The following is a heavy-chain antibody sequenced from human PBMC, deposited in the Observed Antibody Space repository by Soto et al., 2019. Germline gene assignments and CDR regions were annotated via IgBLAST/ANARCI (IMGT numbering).Heavy chain of an antibody. CDR3: ARAQFIVGDDYGMDV. CDR1: GFTFSRYV. Sequence: QVQLVESGGGVGQPGRSLRLSCAASGFTFSRYVIHWVRQAPGKGLEWVALISSDGGNKYYIDSVRGRFSISRDNSENTLFLQMNSLRAEDTAVYYCARAQFIVGDDYGMDVWGHGTTVIVSS. J-gene: IGHJ6*02. CDR2: ISSDGGNK. V-gene: IGHV3-30*03. D-gene: IGHD3-22*01.